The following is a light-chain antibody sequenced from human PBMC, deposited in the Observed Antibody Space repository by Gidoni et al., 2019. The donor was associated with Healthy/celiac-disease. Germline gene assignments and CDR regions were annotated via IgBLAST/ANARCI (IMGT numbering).Light chain of an antibody. CDR1: QSVSSN. J-gene: IGKJ3*01. Sequence: EIVMTQSPATLSVSPGERATLSCRASQSVSSNLAWYQQKPGQAPRLLIYGASTRATGIPARFSGSGSGTEFTLTISSLQSEDSAVYYCQQYNNWPFTFXPXTKVDFK. CDR3: QQYNNWPFT. CDR2: GAS. V-gene: IGKV3-15*01.